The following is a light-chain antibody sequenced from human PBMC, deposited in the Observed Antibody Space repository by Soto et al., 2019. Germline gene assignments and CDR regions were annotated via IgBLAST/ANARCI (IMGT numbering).Light chain of an antibody. CDR2: AAS. Sequence: AIQMTQSPSALSASVGDRVTITCRASEGIRNDLAWYQQKAGRAPKPLIYAASNLHSGVPSRFSGSGFGTDFTLTISSLQPEDFATYYCLQDSKPLLAFGGGTRVEIK. CDR1: EGIRND. CDR3: LQDSKPLLA. J-gene: IGKJ4*01. V-gene: IGKV1-6*02.